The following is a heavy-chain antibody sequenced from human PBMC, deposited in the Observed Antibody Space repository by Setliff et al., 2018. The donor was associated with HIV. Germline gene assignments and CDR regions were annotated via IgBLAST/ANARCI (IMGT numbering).Heavy chain of an antibody. V-gene: IGHV4-4*09. CDR2: IYTSGST. J-gene: IGHJ6*03. Sequence: TLSLTCTVSGGSISNYYWSWIRQPPGKGLEWIGYIYTSGSTNYNPSLKSRVTISVDTSKNQFSLKLSSVTAADTAVYYCARVSSGWTYYYYYYMDVWGKGTTVTVSS. D-gene: IGHD6-19*01. CDR3: ARVSSGWTYYYYYYMDV. CDR1: GGSISNYY.